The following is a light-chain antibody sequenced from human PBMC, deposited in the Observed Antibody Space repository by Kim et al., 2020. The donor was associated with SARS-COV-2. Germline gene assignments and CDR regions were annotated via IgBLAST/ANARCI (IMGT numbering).Light chain of an antibody. V-gene: IGLV1-47*02. CDR3: AAWDDSLSGRV. Sequence: ELTQPPSASGTPGQRVTISCSGSSSNIGSNYVYWYQQLPGTAPKLLIYSNNQRPSGVPDRFSGSKSGTSASLAISGLWSEDEADYYCAAWDDSLSGRVFGGGTQLTVL. CDR2: SNN. CDR1: SSNIGSNY. J-gene: IGLJ3*02.